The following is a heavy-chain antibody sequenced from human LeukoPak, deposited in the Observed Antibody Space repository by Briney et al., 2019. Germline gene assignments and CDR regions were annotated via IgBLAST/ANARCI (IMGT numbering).Heavy chain of an antibody. CDR3: ASIPYYDFWSGPEGY. D-gene: IGHD3-3*01. V-gene: IGHV3-21*01. Sequence: GGSLRLSCAASGFTFSSYSMNWVRQAPGKGLEWVSSISSSSSYIYYADSVKGRFTISRDNAKNSLYLQMNSLRAEDTAVYYCASIPYYDFWSGPEGYWGQGTLVTVSS. CDR2: ISSSSSYI. J-gene: IGHJ4*02. CDR1: GFTFSSYS.